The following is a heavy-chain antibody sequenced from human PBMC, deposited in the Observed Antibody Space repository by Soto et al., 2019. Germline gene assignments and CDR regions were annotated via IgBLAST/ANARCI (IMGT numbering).Heavy chain of an antibody. CDR1: GYAFTTYH. V-gene: IGHV1-46*04. Sequence: ASVKVSCKASGYAFTTYHMHGVRQAPGQGLEWMGMIDPSDGTTTYAQKLQGRVTMTRDTATSTVYMELSSLRSEDTAVYYCARDEVPDVQNDAFDIWGQGTMVT. CDR3: ARDEVPDVQNDAFDI. CDR2: IDPSDGTT. J-gene: IGHJ3*02.